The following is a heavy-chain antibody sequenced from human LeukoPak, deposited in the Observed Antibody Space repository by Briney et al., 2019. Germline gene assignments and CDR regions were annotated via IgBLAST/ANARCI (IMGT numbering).Heavy chain of an antibody. D-gene: IGHD4-17*01. CDR2: MYYSGST. V-gene: IGHV4-59*08. J-gene: IGHJ6*02. CDR3: ARLFPFYGNARYGLDV. Sequence: SETLSLTCTVSGGSLSSFYWSWIRQPPGKGLEWIGYMYYSGSTNYNPSLKSRVTMSVDTSRNQFSLKLRSVTAAGTAVYYCARLFPFYGNARYGLDVWGPGAPVTVSS. CDR1: GGSLSSFY.